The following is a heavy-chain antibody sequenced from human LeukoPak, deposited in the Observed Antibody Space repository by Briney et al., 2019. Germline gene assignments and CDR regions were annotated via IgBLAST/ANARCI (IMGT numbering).Heavy chain of an antibody. J-gene: IGHJ4*02. D-gene: IGHD6-19*01. CDR2: IKQDGSEK. V-gene: IGHV3-7*01. CDR3: ARGYSSGWSTYFDC. Sequence: GGSLRLSCAASGFTFSSYWMSWVRQAPGKGLEWVANIKQDGSEKYYVDSVKGRFTISRDNAKNSLYLQMNSLRAEDTAVYYCARGYSSGWSTYFDCWGQGTLVTVSS. CDR1: GFTFSSYW.